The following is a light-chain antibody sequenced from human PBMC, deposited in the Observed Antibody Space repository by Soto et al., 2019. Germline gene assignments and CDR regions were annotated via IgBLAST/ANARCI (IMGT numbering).Light chain of an antibody. CDR3: QQSYSLPRT. J-gene: IGKJ2*02. CDR1: QSIRTY. CDR2: AAS. V-gene: IGKV1-39*01. Sequence: DIQMTQSPSSLSATVGDRVTMTCRASQSIRTYLNWYQQKPGKAPRLLIYAASSLLSGVPSRFSGSGDATDFTVTSSSLQSEDFATYFCQQSYSLPRTFGQGTKLEI.